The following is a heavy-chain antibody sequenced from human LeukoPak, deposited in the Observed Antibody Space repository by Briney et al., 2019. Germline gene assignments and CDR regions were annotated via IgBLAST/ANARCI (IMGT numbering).Heavy chain of an antibody. D-gene: IGHD1-26*01. CDR1: SYSISSGYY. Sequence: SETLSLTCDVSSYSISSGYYWGWIRQPPGKGLEWIGSIYHSGSTYYSPSLKSRVTISLDTSRNQFSLRLSSVTAADTAVYFCARHLGPTAIDSWARGTLVTVSS. CDR2: IYHSGST. V-gene: IGHV4-38-2*01. J-gene: IGHJ4*02. CDR3: ARHLGPTAIDS.